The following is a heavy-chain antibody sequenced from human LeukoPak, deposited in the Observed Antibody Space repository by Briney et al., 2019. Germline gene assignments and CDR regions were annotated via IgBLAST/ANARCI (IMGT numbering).Heavy chain of an antibody. CDR2: IYHSGST. CDR3: ARVEGFYDALSY. CDR1: GGSIGSGGYY. D-gene: IGHD5/OR15-5a*01. V-gene: IGHV4-30-2*01. J-gene: IGHJ1*01. Sequence: SETLSLTCTVSGGSIGSGGYYWSWIRQPPGKGLEWIGYIYHSGSTYYNPSLKSRVTISVDRSKNQFSLRLSSVTAADTAVYYCARVEGFYDALSYWGQGTLVTVSS.